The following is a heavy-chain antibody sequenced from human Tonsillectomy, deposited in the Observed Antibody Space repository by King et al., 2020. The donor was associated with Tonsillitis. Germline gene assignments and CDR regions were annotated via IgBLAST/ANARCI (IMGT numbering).Heavy chain of an antibody. CDR2: ISYDGSKK. Sequence: VQLVESGGGVVQPGRSLRLSCAASGFTFSNYAMHWVRQAPGKGLEWVALISYDGSKKYYADSVKGRFTISRDNSKNTLYLQMNSLTAEDTAVCYCCGGGSCTNWFDPRGQGALVTVSS. CDR3: CGGGSCTNWFDP. J-gene: IGHJ5*02. V-gene: IGHV3-30*04. D-gene: IGHD2-15*01. CDR1: GFTFSNYA.